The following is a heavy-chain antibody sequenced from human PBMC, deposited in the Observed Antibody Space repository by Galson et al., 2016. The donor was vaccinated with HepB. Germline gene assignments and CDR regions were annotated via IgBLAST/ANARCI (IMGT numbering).Heavy chain of an antibody. CDR1: GYSLTELS. CDR2: YDPEDDET. Sequence: SVKVSCKVSGYSLTELSLHWVRQSPGKGLEWLGGYDPEDDETVYAQTFPGRVSMSENTSSDTAYMVLRSLKSDDTAVYFCARGVSGRFDFWGQGSLVTVSS. CDR3: ARGVSGRFDF. V-gene: IGHV1-24*01. J-gene: IGHJ4*02. D-gene: IGHD5/OR15-5a*01.